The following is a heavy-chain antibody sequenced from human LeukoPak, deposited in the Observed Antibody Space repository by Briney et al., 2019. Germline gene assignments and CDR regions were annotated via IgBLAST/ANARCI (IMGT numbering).Heavy chain of an antibody. D-gene: IGHD5-18*01. J-gene: IGHJ4*02. Sequence: SQTLSLTCAISGDSVSSDSAAWHWIRQSPSRGLEWLGRTYFRSQWYSDYAVSVRSRITINSETSKNQFSLHLNSVTPDDTAVYFCLREYTYGRFDYWGQGTLVTVSS. CDR2: TYFRSQWYS. CDR3: LREYTYGRFDY. V-gene: IGHV6-1*01. CDR1: GDSVSSDSAA.